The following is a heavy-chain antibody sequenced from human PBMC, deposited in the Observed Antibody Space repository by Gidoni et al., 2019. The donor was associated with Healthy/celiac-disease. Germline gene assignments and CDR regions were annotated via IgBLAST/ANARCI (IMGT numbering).Heavy chain of an antibody. D-gene: IGHD4-17*01. J-gene: IGHJ4*02. CDR3: AAHYGDSAFDY. CDR1: GFTFTSSA. V-gene: IGHV1-58*01. CDR2: IVVGSGNT. Sequence: QMQLVQSGPEVKKPGTSVKVSCKASGFTFTSSAVQWVRQARGQRLEWIGWIVVGSGNTNYAQKFQERVTITRNMSTSTAYMELSSLRSEDTAVYYCAAHYGDSAFDYWGQGTLVTVSS.